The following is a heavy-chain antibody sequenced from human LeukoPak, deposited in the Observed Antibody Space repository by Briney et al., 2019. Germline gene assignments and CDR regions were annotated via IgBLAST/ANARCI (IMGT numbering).Heavy chain of an antibody. CDR1: GGSISSSSYY. CDR3: ARFDRSGWYDY. V-gene: IGHV4-39*07. CDR2: IYYSGST. Sequence: SETLSLTCTVSGGSISSSSYYWGWIRQPPGKGLEWIGRIYYSGSTYYNPSLKSRVTISVDTSKNQFSLKLSSVTAADTAVYYCARFDRSGWYDYWGQGTLVTVSS. J-gene: IGHJ4*02. D-gene: IGHD6-19*01.